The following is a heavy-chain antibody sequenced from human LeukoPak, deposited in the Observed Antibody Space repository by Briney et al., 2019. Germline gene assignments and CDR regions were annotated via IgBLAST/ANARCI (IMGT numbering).Heavy chain of an antibody. Sequence: GGSLRLSCAASGFTFSSYAMHWVRQAPGKGLEWVAVISYDGSNKYYADSVKGRFTISRDNSKNTLYLQMNSLRAEDTAVYYCARDHTYGSYGAFDIWGQGTMVTVSS. CDR2: ISYDGSNK. CDR3: ARDHTYGSYGAFDI. V-gene: IGHV3-30-3*01. CDR1: GFTFSSYA. D-gene: IGHD1-26*01. J-gene: IGHJ3*02.